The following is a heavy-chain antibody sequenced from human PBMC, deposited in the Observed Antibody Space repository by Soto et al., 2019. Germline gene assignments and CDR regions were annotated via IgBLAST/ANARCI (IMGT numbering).Heavy chain of an antibody. D-gene: IGHD6-13*01. Sequence: GASVKVSCKASGGTFSSYRINWVRQAPGQGLEWVGGIVPIYRTADYAQKFQGRVTITADESARTSYMGLRSLKSQDTAVYYCVRDSGAKLSSSWGQGTLVTVS. CDR2: IVPIYRTA. CDR3: VRDSGAKLSSS. J-gene: IGHJ4*02. CDR1: GGTFSSYR. V-gene: IGHV1-69*13.